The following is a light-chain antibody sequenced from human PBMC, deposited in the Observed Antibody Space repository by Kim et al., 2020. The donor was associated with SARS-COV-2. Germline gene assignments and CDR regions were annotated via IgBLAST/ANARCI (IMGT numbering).Light chain of an antibody. CDR2: RAS. J-gene: IGKJ2*01. V-gene: IGKV3-20*01. Sequence: SPGEGALILAWPSHHVISNYLAWYHQRPGQAPRLLIYRASTRASGVPARFSGSGSGTDFTLTISSLEPEDSGVFYCQQYDTSPYTFGQGTKLDIK. CDR3: QQYDTSPYT. CDR1: HHVISNY.